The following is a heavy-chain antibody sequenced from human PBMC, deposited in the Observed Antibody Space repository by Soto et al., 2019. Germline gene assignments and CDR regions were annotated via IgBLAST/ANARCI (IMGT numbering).Heavy chain of an antibody. CDR3: SSDLSYGDPYYFDY. J-gene: IGHJ4*02. CDR2: IYYSGST. V-gene: IGHV4-59*01. Sequence: SETLSLTCTVSGGSISSYYWSWIRQPPGKGLEWIGYIYYSGSTNYNPSLKSRVTISVDTSKNQFSLKLSSVTAADTAVYYGSSDLSYGDPYYFDYWGQGTLVTVSS. D-gene: IGHD4-17*01. CDR1: GGSISSYY.